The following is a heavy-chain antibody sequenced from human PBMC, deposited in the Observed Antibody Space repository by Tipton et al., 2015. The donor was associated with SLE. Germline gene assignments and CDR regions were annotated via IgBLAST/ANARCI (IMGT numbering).Heavy chain of an antibody. CDR2: IHKSGST. V-gene: IGHV4-59*01. Sequence: TLSLTCTVSGGSISTYYWSWIRQSPGKGLEWIGYIHKSGSTHYHPSLRGRVTISVDASKNQFSLELISVTVADTAVYYCARRHFDTSGYYRGAFDIWGQGTTVTISS. CDR3: ARRHFDTSGYYRGAFDI. D-gene: IGHD3-22*01. CDR1: GGSISTYY. J-gene: IGHJ3*02.